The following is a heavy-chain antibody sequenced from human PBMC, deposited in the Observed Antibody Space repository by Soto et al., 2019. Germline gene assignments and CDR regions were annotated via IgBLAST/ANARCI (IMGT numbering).Heavy chain of an antibody. D-gene: IGHD2-21*01. J-gene: IGHJ4*02. V-gene: IGHV4-30-4*01. CDR1: GGSISSDDHY. Sequence: QVQLQESGPGLVKPSQSLSLTCTVSGGSISSDDHYWSWLRQPPGNGLEWIAYIYSSGSTYYNPSLKCQVAISIDTSKNQFSLTLRSVTACVTAVYYCARSTGRYWGQGTLVTVSS. CDR3: ARSTGRY. CDR2: IYSSGST.